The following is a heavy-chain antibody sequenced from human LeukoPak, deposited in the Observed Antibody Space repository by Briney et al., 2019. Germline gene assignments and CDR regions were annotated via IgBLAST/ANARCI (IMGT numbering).Heavy chain of an antibody. CDR2: ISETSRKT. CDR1: GFTFSSYA. V-gene: IGHV3-23*01. D-gene: IGHD3-3*01. CDR3: ARGVSYDFWSPFDY. Sequence: PGGSLRLSCAASGFTFSSYAMSWVRQAPEKGLEWVSAISETSRKTYYADSVKGRFTISRDNSKNTLYLQMNSLRAEDTAVYYCARGVSYDFWSPFDYWGQGTLATVSS. J-gene: IGHJ4*02.